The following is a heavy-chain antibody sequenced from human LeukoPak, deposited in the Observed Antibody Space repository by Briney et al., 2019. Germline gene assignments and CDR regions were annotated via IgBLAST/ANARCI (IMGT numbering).Heavy chain of an antibody. CDR3: ARGGKQLKSALDT. CDR1: GYSISSGYY. CDR2: IYHSGST. J-gene: IGHJ3*02. Sequence: SETLSLTCTVSGYSISSGYYWGWIRQPPGKRLEWIGSIYHSGSTYYNPSLKSRVTISVDTSKNQFSLKLSSVTAADTAVYYCARGGKQLKSALDTWGQGTMVTVSS. D-gene: IGHD3-16*01. V-gene: IGHV4-38-2*02.